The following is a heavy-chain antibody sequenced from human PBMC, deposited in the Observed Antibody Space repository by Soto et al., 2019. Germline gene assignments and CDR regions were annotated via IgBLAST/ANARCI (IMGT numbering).Heavy chain of an antibody. V-gene: IGHV3-30-3*01. Sequence: LRLSCAASGFTFSSYAMHWVRQAPGKGLEWVAVISYDGSNKYYADSVKGRFTISRDNSKNTLYLQMNSLRAEDTAVYYCARESGSYEPYFDYWGQGTLVTVSS. J-gene: IGHJ4*02. CDR1: GFTFSSYA. D-gene: IGHD1-26*01. CDR3: ARESGSYEPYFDY. CDR2: ISYDGSNK.